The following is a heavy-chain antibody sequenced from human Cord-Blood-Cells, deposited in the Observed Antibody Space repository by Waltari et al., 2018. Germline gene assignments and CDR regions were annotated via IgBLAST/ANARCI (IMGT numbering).Heavy chain of an antibody. D-gene: IGHD1-26*01. CDR1: GYSISSGYY. J-gene: IGHJ2*01. Sequence: QVQLQESGPGLVKPSETLSLTCAVSGYSISSGYYWGWIRQPPGKGLEWIGSIYHSGSTYYNPSLKSRVTISVGTSKNQFSLKLSSVTAADTAVYYCARDPSGSYYWYFDLWGRGTLVTVSS. CDR2: IYHSGST. CDR3: ARDPSGSYYWYFDL. V-gene: IGHV4-38-2*02.